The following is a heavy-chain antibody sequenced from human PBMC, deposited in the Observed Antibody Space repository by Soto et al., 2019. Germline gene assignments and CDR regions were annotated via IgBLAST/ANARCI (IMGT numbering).Heavy chain of an antibody. CDR1: GGSISSYC. J-gene: IGHJ6*02. Sequence: TLSLTCTVSGGSISSYCWSWIRQPPGKGMEWIGYIYYNGSTNYNPSLKSRVTISVDTSKNQFSLKLSSVTAADTAVYYCARDRPARASGYPLSPPYYYYVMDVWGQGTTVTVSS. D-gene: IGHD5-12*01. V-gene: IGHV4-59*01. CDR2: IYYNGST. CDR3: ARDRPARASGYPLSPPYYYYVMDV.